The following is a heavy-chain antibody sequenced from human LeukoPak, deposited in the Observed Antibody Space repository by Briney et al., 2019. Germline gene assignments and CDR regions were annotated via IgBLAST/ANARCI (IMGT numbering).Heavy chain of an antibody. Sequence: GGSLRLSCPAYGFTFSTYRMHRLRQAPGKGLAGVAFIRFDGGPKYYVDSVKGRFTISRDNSKITLYLQMSSPRPEDTAVYYCANSEGGSDKWLDPWGQGTLVTVP. J-gene: IGHJ5*02. D-gene: IGHD1-26*01. V-gene: IGHV3-30*02. CDR3: ANSEGGSDKWLDP. CDR1: GFTFSTYR. CDR2: IRFDGGPK.